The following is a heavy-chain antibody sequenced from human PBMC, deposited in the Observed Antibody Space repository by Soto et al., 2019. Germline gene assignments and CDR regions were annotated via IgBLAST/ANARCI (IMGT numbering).Heavy chain of an antibody. CDR1: GFTFSNNA. D-gene: IGHD3-10*01. CDR2: IGDSGGMP. V-gene: IGHV3-23*01. Sequence: GGSLIHSCAASGFTFSNNAMSWVRQAPGKGLEWVSLIGDSGGMPYYPESVKGRFTISRDTSRNTLYLQMNSLRVEDTAVYYCAKVISTGIHRGYLDYWGQGTLVTVSS. J-gene: IGHJ4*02. CDR3: AKVISTGIHRGYLDY.